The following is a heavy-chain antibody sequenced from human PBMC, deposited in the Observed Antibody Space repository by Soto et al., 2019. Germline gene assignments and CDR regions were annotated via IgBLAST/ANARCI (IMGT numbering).Heavy chain of an antibody. CDR2: IIPIFGTA. CDR3: ARDFYGNYYDSSGYPNWFDP. D-gene: IGHD3-22*01. Sequence: ASVKVSCKASGGTFSSYAISWVRQAPGQGLEWMGGIIPIFGTANYAQKFQGRVTITADESTSTAYMELSSLRSEDTAVYYCARDFYGNYYDSSGYPNWFDPWGQGTLVTSPQ. CDR1: GGTFSSYA. V-gene: IGHV1-69*13. J-gene: IGHJ5*02.